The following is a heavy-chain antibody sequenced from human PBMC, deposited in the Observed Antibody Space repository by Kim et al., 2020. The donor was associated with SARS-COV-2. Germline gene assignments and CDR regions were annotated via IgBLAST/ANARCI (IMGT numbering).Heavy chain of an antibody. D-gene: IGHD6-13*01. V-gene: IGHV4-34*01. Sequence: SLKSRVTISVDTSKNQFSLKLSSVTAADTAVYYCARGRRIAAAGTGTLDYWGQGTLVTVSS. CDR3: ARGRRIAAAGTGTLDY. J-gene: IGHJ4*02.